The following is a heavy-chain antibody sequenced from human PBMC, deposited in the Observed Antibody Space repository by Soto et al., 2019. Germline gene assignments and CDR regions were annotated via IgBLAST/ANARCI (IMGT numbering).Heavy chain of an antibody. J-gene: IGHJ4*02. V-gene: IGHV3-23*01. Sequence: TGGSLRLSCVASGFTFSSHGMNWVRQAPGKGLEWVSGFRAGGDDGTTYYADSVKGRFTISGDNSKNTLFLQMNSLRAEDTAIYYCAKKVNSGSGSQYFDYFGQGTLVTVSS. CDR1: GFTFSSHG. CDR2: FRAGGDDGTT. CDR3: AKKVNSGSGSQYFDY. D-gene: IGHD3-10*01.